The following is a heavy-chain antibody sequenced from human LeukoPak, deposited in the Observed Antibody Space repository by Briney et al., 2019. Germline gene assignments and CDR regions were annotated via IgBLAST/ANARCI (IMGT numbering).Heavy chain of an antibody. CDR1: GFAFSSDA. D-gene: IGHD6-19*01. V-gene: IGHV3-30*04. CDR2: ISYDGSNE. J-gene: IGHJ4*02. Sequence: GGSLRLSCSASGFAFSSDAMHWVRQAPGRGLEWLAVISYDGSNEDHAESVRGRFTISRDNSKNTLFLQMNSLRPEDTAVYYCARDLVYSSGWCAGKLDHWGLGTLVIVSS. CDR3: ARDLVYSSGWCAGKLDH.